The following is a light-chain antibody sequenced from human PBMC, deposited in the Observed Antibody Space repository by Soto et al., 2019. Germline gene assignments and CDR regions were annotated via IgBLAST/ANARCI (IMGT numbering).Light chain of an antibody. CDR2: NAL. Sequence: EIVMTQSPATLSASPGERSTLSCSASQSVSTNLAWYQQKPGQAPRLLIYNALTRATGIPARFSGSGSGTDFTLTISSLQPEDFATYYCQQFDNYPLTFGGGTKVDI. CDR3: QQFDNYPLT. V-gene: IGKV3-15*01. CDR1: QSVSTN. J-gene: IGKJ4*01.